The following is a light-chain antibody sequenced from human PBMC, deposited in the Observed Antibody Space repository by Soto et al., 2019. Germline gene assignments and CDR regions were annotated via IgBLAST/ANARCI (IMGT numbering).Light chain of an antibody. CDR1: QIITNY. Sequence: DIQMTQPPSSLSASVGDRVTITCRASQIITNYLHWYQQKPGKAPKLLIFEISSLQSGVPSRFSGSGSGTEFTLTISTLQPEDFATYYCQQSYRSITFGQGTRLEIK. V-gene: IGKV1-39*01. J-gene: IGKJ5*01. CDR3: QQSYRSIT. CDR2: EIS.